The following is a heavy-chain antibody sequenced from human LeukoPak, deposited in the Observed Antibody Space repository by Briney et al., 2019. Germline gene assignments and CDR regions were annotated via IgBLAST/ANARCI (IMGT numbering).Heavy chain of an antibody. J-gene: IGHJ4*02. CDR2: VYDTGIT. D-gene: IGHD6-19*01. CDR1: GGSLSGYY. CDR3: ARETTLTGYASGLGFNY. V-gene: IGHV4-59*13. Sequence: SETLSLTCTVSGGSLSGYYWSWIRQPPGKGLEWIGYVYDTGITKYNPSLRGRVTISIDTSKRQFSLMLRSVTAADTAVYYCARETTLTGYASGLGFNYWGQGTLVTVSS.